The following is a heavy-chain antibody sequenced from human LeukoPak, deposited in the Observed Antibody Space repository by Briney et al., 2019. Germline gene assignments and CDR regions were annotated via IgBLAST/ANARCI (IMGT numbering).Heavy chain of an antibody. CDR2: IYYSGST. Sequence: SETLSLTCTVSGGSISSYYWSWVRQPPGKGLEWIGYIYYSGSTNYNPSLKSRVTMSVDTSKNQFSLKLSSVTAADTAVYYCARDGRGMVVAGNYYYGMDVWVQGTTVTVSS. CDR1: GGSISSYY. J-gene: IGHJ6*02. D-gene: IGHD6-19*01. V-gene: IGHV4-59*01. CDR3: ARDGRGMVVAGNYYYGMDV.